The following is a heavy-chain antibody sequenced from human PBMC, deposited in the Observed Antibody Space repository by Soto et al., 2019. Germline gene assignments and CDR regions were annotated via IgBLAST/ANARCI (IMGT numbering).Heavy chain of an antibody. V-gene: IGHV3-30*18. CDR3: AKGGRKWLVTSDFNY. CDR1: GFTFRNYA. CDR2: VSHDGRNT. D-gene: IGHD6-19*01. J-gene: IGHJ4*02. Sequence: PGGSLRLSSAASGFTFRNYAMHGSRKDKGKGLEWVAVVSHDGRNTHYADSVKGRFTISRDSSKNTVSLEMTSLRAEDTAVYYCAKGGRKWLVTSDFNYWGQGALVTVSS.